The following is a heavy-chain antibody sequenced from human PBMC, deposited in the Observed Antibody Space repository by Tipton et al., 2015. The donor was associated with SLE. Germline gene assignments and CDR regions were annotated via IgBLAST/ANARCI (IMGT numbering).Heavy chain of an antibody. Sequence: TLSLTCTVSGGSISSSSYYWGWIRQPPGKGLEWIGSIYYSGSTSYNPSLKSRVTISVDTSKNQFSLKLSSVTAADTAVYYCARDSPFPTVAGVWGKGTTVTVSS. D-gene: IGHD4-23*01. CDR2: IYYSGST. CDR1: GGSISSSSYY. CDR3: ARDSPFPTVAGV. V-gene: IGHV4-39*07. J-gene: IGHJ6*04.